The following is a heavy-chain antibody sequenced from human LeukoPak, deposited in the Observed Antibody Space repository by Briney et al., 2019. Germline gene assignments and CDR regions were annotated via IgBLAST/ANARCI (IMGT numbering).Heavy chain of an antibody. CDR3: AREGGYYWGLSY. J-gene: IGHJ4*02. D-gene: IGHD3-22*01. V-gene: IGHV3-9*01. Sequence: GGSLRLSCAASGFTFHDYAMHWVRQAPGKGLEWVSGITWNSGNVGYADSVKGRFTISRDNAKNSLYLQMNSLRAEDTAVYYCAREGGYYWGLSYWGQGTLVTVSS. CDR2: ITWNSGNV. CDR1: GFTFHDYA.